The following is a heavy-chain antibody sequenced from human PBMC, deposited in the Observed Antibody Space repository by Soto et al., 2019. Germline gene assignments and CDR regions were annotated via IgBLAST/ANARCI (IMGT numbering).Heavy chain of an antibody. CDR3: AKHRYGSGSYAGDY. Sequence: EVQLLESGGGLVQPGGSLRLSCAASGFTFSTYAMSWVRQAPGKGLEWVSGLSGSGGSTNYADSVKGRFTISRDNCMNTLYLQMSSLRAEDTAVYYCAKHRYGSGSYAGDYWGQGTLVTVSS. J-gene: IGHJ4*02. V-gene: IGHV3-23*01. CDR2: LSGSGGST. CDR1: GFTFSTYA. D-gene: IGHD3-10*01.